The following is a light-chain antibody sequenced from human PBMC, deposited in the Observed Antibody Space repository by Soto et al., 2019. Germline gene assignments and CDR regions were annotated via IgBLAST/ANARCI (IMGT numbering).Light chain of an antibody. CDR3: QQSYSTPQT. Sequence: DIHMTQSPSSLSASVGDRVTITCRASQSISSYLNWYQQKPGKAPKLLMYGASNLQSGVPSRISGGGFGTDFTLTISSLQPEDFATYYCQQSYSTPQTFGQGTKVDIK. CDR2: GAS. J-gene: IGKJ2*01. CDR1: QSISSY. V-gene: IGKV1-39*01.